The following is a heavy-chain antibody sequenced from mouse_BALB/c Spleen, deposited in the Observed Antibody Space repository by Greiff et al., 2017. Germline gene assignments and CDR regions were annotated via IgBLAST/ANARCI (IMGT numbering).Heavy chain of an antibody. CDR1: GFTFSSYA. Sequence: DVHLVESGGGLVKPGGSLKLSCAASGFTFSSYAMSWVRQTPEKRLEWVASISSGGSTYYPDSVKGGFTISRDNARNILYLQMSSLTSEDTAMYYCARRTTASYYFDYWGQGTTRTVSS. CDR3: ARRTTASYYFDY. D-gene: IGHD1-2*01. J-gene: IGHJ2*01. V-gene: IGHV5-6-5*01. CDR2: ISSGGST.